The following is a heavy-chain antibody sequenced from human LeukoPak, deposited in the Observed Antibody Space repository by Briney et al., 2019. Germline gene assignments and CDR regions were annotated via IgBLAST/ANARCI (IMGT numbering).Heavy chain of an antibody. J-gene: IGHJ4*02. V-gene: IGHV3-74*01. Sequence: GRSLRLSCAASGFTFSGLWMHWVRQAPGKGLVWVSYINSDGTTTSYADSVKGRFTISRDNAKTTLYLQMNSLRAEDTAVYYCARGGYGAIDYWGQGTLVTVSS. CDR3: ARGGYGAIDY. D-gene: IGHD4-17*01. CDR2: INSDGTTT. CDR1: GFTFSGLW.